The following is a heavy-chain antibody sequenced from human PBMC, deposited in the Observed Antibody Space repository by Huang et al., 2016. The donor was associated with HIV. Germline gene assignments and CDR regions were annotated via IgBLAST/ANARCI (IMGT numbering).Heavy chain of an antibody. Sequence: QVQPQESGPGLVKPSETLSLTCTVSGGSISTGNYDWSWIRQPAGKGLEWVGHLSTGGSANYNPSLKSRVTISLDTSKTQFSLKLSSVTAADSAVYYCARVESGYYDAFDIWGPGTTVTVSS. CDR2: LSTGGSA. V-gene: IGHV4-61*09. D-gene: IGHD3-3*01. CDR1: GGSISTGNYD. CDR3: ARVESGYYDAFDI. J-gene: IGHJ3*02.